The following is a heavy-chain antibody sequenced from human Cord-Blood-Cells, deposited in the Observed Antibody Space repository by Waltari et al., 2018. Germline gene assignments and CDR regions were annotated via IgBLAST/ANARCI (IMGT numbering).Heavy chain of an antibody. V-gene: IGHV4-4*07. Sequence: QVQLLESGPGLVKPSETLSLTCTVSGGSISSYDWIWIRQPAGKGLEWIGRSYTSGSTNYNPALKSRVTMSVDTSNNQFSLKLSSVTAADTAVYYCAREAGIAARGYFDYWGQGTLVTVSS. J-gene: IGHJ4*02. CDR1: GGSISSYD. CDR3: AREAGIAARGYFDY. CDR2: SYTSGST. D-gene: IGHD6-6*01.